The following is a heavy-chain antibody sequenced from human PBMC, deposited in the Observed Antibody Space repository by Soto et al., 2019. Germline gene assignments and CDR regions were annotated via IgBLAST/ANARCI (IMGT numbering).Heavy chain of an antibody. CDR2: IGDSGLST. Sequence: LRLSCAVSGFSFSPSTVTWVRQAPGKGLEWVSAIGDSGLSTYYTDAVKGRFTISRDNSNSMVFLQMNSLTAEDAAMYYCAKGDYGDFLWFDSWGPGTQVTVSS. J-gene: IGHJ5*01. V-gene: IGHV3-23*01. CDR1: GFSFSPST. CDR3: AKGDYGDFLWFDS. D-gene: IGHD2-21*02.